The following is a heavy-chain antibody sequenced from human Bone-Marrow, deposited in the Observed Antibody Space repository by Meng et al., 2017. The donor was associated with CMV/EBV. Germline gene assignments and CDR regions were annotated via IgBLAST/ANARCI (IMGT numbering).Heavy chain of an antibody. CDR2: IIPMVGIV. V-gene: IGHV1-69*04. J-gene: IGHJ5*02. Sequence: KLASKTSGDTCRSEIIGWVKQAPGQGLEWMGRIIPMVGIVNYAQKFQGRVTITADKSTSTAYMELSSLRYEDTAVFYCAREIQNWFDPWGQGTLVTVSS. CDR3: AREIQNWFDP. CDR1: GDTCRSEI.